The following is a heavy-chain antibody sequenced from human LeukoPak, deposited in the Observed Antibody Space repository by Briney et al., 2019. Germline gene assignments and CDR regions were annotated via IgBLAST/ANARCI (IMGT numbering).Heavy chain of an antibody. Sequence: PGGSLRLSCAASGFTFSDHYMDWVRQAPGKGLEWVSAISGSGGSTYYADSVKGRFTISRDNSKNTLYLQMNSLGADDTAVYYCAKGNWRYFDYWGQGTLVTVSS. D-gene: IGHD1-1*01. J-gene: IGHJ4*02. CDR2: ISGSGGST. V-gene: IGHV3-23*01. CDR1: GFTFSDHY. CDR3: AKGNWRYFDY.